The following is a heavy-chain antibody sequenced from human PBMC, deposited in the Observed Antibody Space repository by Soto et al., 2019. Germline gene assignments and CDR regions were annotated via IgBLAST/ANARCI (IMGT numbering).Heavy chain of an antibody. CDR2: IKSKTEGGTT. Sequence: EVQLVESGGGLVKPGGSLRLSCAASGFTLSNAWMSWVRQVPGKGLEWIGRIKSKTEGGTTDFAAPVQGRFTISRDDSKSTLYLQMNSLKTEDTAGYFCTTRSVTYFDSWGQGTLVTVSS. CDR1: GFTLSNAW. CDR3: TTRSVTYFDS. D-gene: IGHD4-17*01. V-gene: IGHV3-15*01. J-gene: IGHJ4*02.